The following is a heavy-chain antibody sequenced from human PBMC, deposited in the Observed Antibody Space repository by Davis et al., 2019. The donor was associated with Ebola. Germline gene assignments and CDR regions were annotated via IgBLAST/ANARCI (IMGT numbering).Heavy chain of an antibody. CDR1: GFTFSSYW. J-gene: IGHJ5*01. V-gene: IGHV3-7*03. Sequence: GESLKISCAASGFTFSSYWMSWVRQAPGKGLEWVANIKQDGSEKNYVDSVKGRFTISRDNAKNSLYLQMNSLRAEDTAVYYCARDSGWSGVVSWGQGTLVTVSS. CDR2: IKQDGSEK. CDR3: ARDSGWSGVVS. D-gene: IGHD6-19*01.